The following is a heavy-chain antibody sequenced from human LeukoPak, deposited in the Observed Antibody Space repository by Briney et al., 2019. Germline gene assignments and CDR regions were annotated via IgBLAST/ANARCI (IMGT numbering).Heavy chain of an antibody. Sequence: PSETLSLTCTVSGGSISSGDYYWSWIRQPPGKGLEWIGYIYRSGSTYYNPSLKSRLTMSVDRSKNQFSLKLNSVTAADTAVYYCARVRFYDSGRSDWFDPWGQGTLVTVSS. D-gene: IGHD3-10*01. V-gene: IGHV4-30-2*01. CDR3: ARVRFYDSGRSDWFDP. CDR1: GGSISSGDYY. CDR2: IYRSGST. J-gene: IGHJ5*02.